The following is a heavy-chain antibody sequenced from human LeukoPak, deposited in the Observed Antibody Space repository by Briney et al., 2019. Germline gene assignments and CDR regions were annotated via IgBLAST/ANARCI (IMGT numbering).Heavy chain of an antibody. J-gene: IGHJ4*02. CDR1: GGSISHYY. CDR3: ARSPVSYDSSGSRIRPPRPMSLDFDY. V-gene: IGHV4-59*08. D-gene: IGHD3-22*01. CDR2: IYYSGDT. Sequence: PSETLSLTCTVSGGSISHYYWSWIRQPPGKGLEWIGYIYYSGDTNYNPSLKSRVTISVDTPKNQFSLKLSSVTAADTAVYYCARSPVSYDSSGSRIRPPRPMSLDFDYWGQGTLVTVSS.